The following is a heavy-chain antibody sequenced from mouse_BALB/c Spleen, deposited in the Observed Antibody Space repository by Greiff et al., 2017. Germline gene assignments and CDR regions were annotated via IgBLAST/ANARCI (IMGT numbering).Heavy chain of an antibody. CDR1: GYTFTSYY. D-gene: IGHD1-2*01. J-gene: IGHJ3*01. Sequence: QVQLKESGAELVKPGASVKLSCKASGYTFTSYYMYWVKQRPGQGLEWIGEINPSNGGTNFNEKFKSKATLTVDKSSSTAYMQLSSLTSEDSAVYYCTRSGLRRWFAYWGQGTLVTVSA. V-gene: IGHV1S81*02. CDR2: INPSNGGT. CDR3: TRSGLRRWFAY.